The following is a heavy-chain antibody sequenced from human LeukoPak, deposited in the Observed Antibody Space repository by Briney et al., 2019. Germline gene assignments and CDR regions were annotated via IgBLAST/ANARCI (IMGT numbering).Heavy chain of an antibody. V-gene: IGHV5-51*01. CDR3: ARRGGSSKTFDI. J-gene: IGHJ3*02. D-gene: IGHD3-16*01. CDR1: GYSFTSYW. Sequence: GESLKISCKGSGYSFTSYWIGWVRQVPGKGLEWMGLRNPADSDTRYSPAFQGQVTISVDKSISTAYLQWSSLKASDTAMYYCARRGGSSKTFDIWGQGTMVTVSS. CDR2: RNPADSDT.